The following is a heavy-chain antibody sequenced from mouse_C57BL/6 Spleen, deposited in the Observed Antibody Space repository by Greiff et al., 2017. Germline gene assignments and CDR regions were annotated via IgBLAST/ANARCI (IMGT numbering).Heavy chain of an antibody. CDR3: ARDTGDYFDD. V-gene: IGHV3-6*01. J-gene: IGHJ2*01. Sequence: DVQLQESGPGLVKPSQSLSLTCSVTGYSITSGYYWNWIRQFPGNKLEWMGYISYDGSNNYNPSLKNRISITRDTSKNQFFLKLNSVTTEDTATYYCARDTGDYFDDWGQGTTLTVSS. D-gene: IGHD1-1*02. CDR2: ISYDGSN. CDR1: GYSITSGYY.